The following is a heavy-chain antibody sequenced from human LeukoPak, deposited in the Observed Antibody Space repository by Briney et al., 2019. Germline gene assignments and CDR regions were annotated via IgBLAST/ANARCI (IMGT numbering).Heavy chain of an antibody. V-gene: IGHV3-21*01. CDR1: GFTFSSYS. Sequence: GGSLRLSCAASGFTFSSYSMNWVRRAPGKGLEWVSSISSSSSYIYYADSLKGRFAMSRDNAKNSLYLQMNSLRAEDTAVYYCARDDSSGFDYWGQGTLVTVSS. CDR3: ARDDSSGFDY. D-gene: IGHD6-19*01. J-gene: IGHJ4*02. CDR2: ISSSSSYI.